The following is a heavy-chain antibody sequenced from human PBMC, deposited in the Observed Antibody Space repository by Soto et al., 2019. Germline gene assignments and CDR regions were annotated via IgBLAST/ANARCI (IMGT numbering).Heavy chain of an antibody. J-gene: IGHJ6*02. D-gene: IGHD3-16*01. Sequence: QVQLVQSGAEVKNPGASVKVSCKASGYTFTRYGIGWARQAPGQGLEWMGWINTYNGNTNYAQNVQVRVTLPTATATSRAYREPRSLRSNDTAIYYCAMVDVYVTPSPQDVWGPGTKVIVSS. CDR1: GYTFTRYG. CDR2: INTYNGNT. CDR3: AMVDVYVTPSPQDV. V-gene: IGHV1-18*01.